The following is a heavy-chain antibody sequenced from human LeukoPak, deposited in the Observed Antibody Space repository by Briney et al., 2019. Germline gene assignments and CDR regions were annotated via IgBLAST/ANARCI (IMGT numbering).Heavy chain of an antibody. CDR3: AKGGGIAAAGPLDY. D-gene: IGHD6-13*01. J-gene: IGHJ4*02. CDR2: ISVRGGTT. CDR1: GFTFSNYA. Sequence: PGGSLSLSCAASGFTFSNYAMSWVRQAPGKGLEWVSAISVRGGTTYYADSVKGRFTISRDKSKNTLNLQMNSLSAEDTAVYYCAKGGGIAAAGPLDYWGQGTLVTVSS. V-gene: IGHV3-23*01.